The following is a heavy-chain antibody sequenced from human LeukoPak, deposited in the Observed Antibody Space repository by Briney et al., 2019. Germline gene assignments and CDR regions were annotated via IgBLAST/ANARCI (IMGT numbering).Heavy chain of an antibody. CDR2: IYYSGST. V-gene: IGHV4-59*01. CDR3: ARDYYYGSGTFDI. D-gene: IGHD3-10*01. J-gene: IGHJ3*02. Sequence: PSETLSLTCTVSGGSISSYYWSWIRQSPGKGLEWIGYIYYSGSTNYNPSLKSRVTISVDTSKNQFSLKLSSVTAADTAVYYCARDYYYGSGTFDIWGQGTMVTVSS. CDR1: GGSISSYY.